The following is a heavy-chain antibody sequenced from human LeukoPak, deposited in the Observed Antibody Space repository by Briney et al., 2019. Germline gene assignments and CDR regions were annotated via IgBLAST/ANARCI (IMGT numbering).Heavy chain of an antibody. Sequence: PGGSLRLSCAASGFTFSTYWMHWVRLAPGKGLEWVSDIYGDHNGGSTHYADSVKGRFIISRDNSKNTLYLQMTSLRADDSAVYYCAREGGSGYCSTVSCALDVWGKGTTVTVSS. V-gene: IGHV3-NL1*01. CDR1: GFTFSTYW. J-gene: IGHJ6*04. CDR3: AREGGSGYCSTVSCALDV. D-gene: IGHD2-2*01. CDR2: IYGDHNGGST.